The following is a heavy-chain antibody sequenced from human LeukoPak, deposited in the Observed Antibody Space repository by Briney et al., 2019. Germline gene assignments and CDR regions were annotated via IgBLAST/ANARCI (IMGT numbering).Heavy chain of an antibody. CDR3: TRESSSDKIWGLGDYFDY. Sequence: PGGSLRLSCAASGFIFSTCAMSWVRQAPGKGLEWVGRSRNKANSYTTDYAASVKGRFTISRDDSKNSLYLQMNSLKTEDTAVYYCTRESSSDKIWGLGDYFDYWGQGTLVTVSS. V-gene: IGHV3-72*01. CDR1: GFIFSTCA. J-gene: IGHJ4*02. CDR2: SRNKANSYTT. D-gene: IGHD6-6*01.